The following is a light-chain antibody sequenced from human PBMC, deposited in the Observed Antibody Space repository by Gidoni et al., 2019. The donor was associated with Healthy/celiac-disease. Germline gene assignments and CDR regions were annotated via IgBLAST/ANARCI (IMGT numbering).Light chain of an antibody. Sequence: QSALTQPASVSGSPGQSITISCTGTISDVGGYNYVSWYQQQPGKAPKLMIYEVSNRPSWVSNRFSGSKSGNTASLTISGLQAEDEADYYCSSYTSSSTPYVFGTGTKVTVL. CDR3: SSYTSSSTPYV. CDR2: EVS. J-gene: IGLJ1*01. CDR1: ISDVGGYNY. V-gene: IGLV2-14*01.